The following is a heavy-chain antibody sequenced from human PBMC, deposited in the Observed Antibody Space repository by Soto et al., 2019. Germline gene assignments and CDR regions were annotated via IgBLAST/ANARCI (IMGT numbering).Heavy chain of an antibody. CDR1: GGTFSSYL. CDR3: ARDPQPSVLTGGIAGYHGLDV. Sequence: QVQLVQSGAEVKKPGSSVKVSCKASGGTFSSYLISWVRQAPGQGLEWMGGIIPMFGTANYAQKCQGRVTITADESTSTAYMELSSLRSEDTALYYCARDPQPSVLTGGIAGYHGLDVWGQGTTVTVAS. V-gene: IGHV1-69*01. CDR2: IIPMFGTA. D-gene: IGHD2-15*01. J-gene: IGHJ6*02.